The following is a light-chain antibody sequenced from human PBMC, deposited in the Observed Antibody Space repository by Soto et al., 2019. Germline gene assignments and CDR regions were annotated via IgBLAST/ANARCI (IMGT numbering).Light chain of an antibody. Sequence: QSALTQVASVSGSPGQSITISCTGTSSDVGGYDYVSWYQQHPGKAPKLMIYNVNYRPSGVSNRFSGSKSGNTASLTISGLQAEYEANYFCSSYSNPNTVVFGGGTKLTVL. CDR3: SSYSNPNTVV. CDR2: NVN. J-gene: IGLJ2*01. CDR1: SSDVGGYDY. V-gene: IGLV2-14*03.